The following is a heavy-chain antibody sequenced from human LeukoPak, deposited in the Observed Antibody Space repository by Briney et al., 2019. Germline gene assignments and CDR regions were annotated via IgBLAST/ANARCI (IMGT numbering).Heavy chain of an antibody. CDR2: IRYDGSKT. CDR3: ARDRGEMATDY. Sequence: GGSLRLSCAASGFTFSSYGLHWVRQAPGKGLEWVAVIRYDGSKTYYADSVKGRFTISKDNPKNTLYLQINSLRAEDTAVYYCARDRGEMATDYWGQGTLVTVSS. CDR1: GFTFSSYG. V-gene: IGHV3-33*01. J-gene: IGHJ4*02. D-gene: IGHD5-24*01.